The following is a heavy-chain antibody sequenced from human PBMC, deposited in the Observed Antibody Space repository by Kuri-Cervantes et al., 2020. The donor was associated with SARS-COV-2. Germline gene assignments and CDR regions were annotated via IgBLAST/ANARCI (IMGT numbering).Heavy chain of an antibody. Sequence: GGSLRLSCAASGFTFDDYGMSWVRQAPGKGLEWVAFIRYDGSNKYYADSVKGRFTISRDNSKNTLYLQMNSLRAEDTAVYYCAKDTWELPDLWGRGTLVTVSS. J-gene: IGHJ2*01. D-gene: IGHD1-26*01. CDR2: IRYDGSNK. CDR1: GFTFDDYG. CDR3: AKDTWELPDL. V-gene: IGHV3-30*02.